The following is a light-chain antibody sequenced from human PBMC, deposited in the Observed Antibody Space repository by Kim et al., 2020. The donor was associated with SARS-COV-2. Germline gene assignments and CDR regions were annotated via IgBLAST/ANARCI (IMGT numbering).Light chain of an antibody. CDR2: EDD. Sequence: KTVTVSCTRSSGSIDDNYVQWYRQRPGGVPTIVIYEDDQRPSGVSDRFSGSIDNSSNSASLTISGLKTEDEADYYCQSYNRTNVVFGGGTQLTVL. J-gene: IGLJ2*01. CDR3: QSYNRTNVV. V-gene: IGLV6-57*03. CDR1: SGSIDDNY.